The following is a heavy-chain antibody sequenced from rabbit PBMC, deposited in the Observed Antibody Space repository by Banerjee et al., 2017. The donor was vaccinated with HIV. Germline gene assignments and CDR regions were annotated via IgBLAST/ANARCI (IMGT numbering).Heavy chain of an antibody. CDR2: IYAGRGGST. CDR3: ARDLAGVIGWNFNL. CDR1: GFSFSSSYW. V-gene: IGHV1S45*01. Sequence: QEQLVESGGGLVQPEGSLTLTCTASGFSFSSSYWICWVRQAPGKGLEWIACIYAGRGGSTYYATWAKGRFTISETSSTTVTLQMTSLTAADTATYFCARDLAGVIGWNFNLWGPGTLVTVS. J-gene: IGHJ4*01. D-gene: IGHD4-1*01.